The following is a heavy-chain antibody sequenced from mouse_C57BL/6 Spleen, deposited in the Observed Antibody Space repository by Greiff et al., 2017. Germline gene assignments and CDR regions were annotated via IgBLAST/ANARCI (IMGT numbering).Heavy chain of an antibody. CDR1: GFTFSDYG. D-gene: IGHD1-1*01. V-gene: IGHV5-17*01. CDR2: ISSGSGTI. Sequence: EVKLLESGGGLVKPGGSLKFSCAASGFTFSDYGMHWVRQAPEKGLEWVAYISSGSGTINYADTVKGRFTISIDNAKNTYFLQMTSLRSEDAAMYYCAPKDSSYGYFDVWGTGTTVTVSA. J-gene: IGHJ1*03. CDR3: APKDSSYGYFDV.